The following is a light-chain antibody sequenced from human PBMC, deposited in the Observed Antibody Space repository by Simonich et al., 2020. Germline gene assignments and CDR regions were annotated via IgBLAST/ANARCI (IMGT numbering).Light chain of an antibody. CDR3: QQRSNWWT. Sequence: EIVLTQSPATLSLSPGERATLSCRASQSVRSYLAWYQQKPGQAPRLLIYDASNRATGIPARFSGSGSGTDVTLTISSLEPEDFAVYYCQQRSNWWTFGQGTKVEIK. V-gene: IGKV3-11*01. CDR1: QSVRSY. J-gene: IGKJ1*01. CDR2: DAS.